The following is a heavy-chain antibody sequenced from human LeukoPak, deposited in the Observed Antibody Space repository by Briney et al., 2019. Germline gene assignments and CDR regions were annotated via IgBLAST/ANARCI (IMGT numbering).Heavy chain of an antibody. CDR2: ISSYGSNK. CDR1: KFSFSVYT. CDR3: ARGAYCSGSRCPGAFDI. J-gene: IGHJ3*02. Sequence: GGSLRLSCAVSKFSFSVYTMHWVRQAPGKGLEWVALISSYGSNKYYADSVKGRFTISRDNSKNTLYLQMNSLRAEDTAVYYCARGAYCSGSRCPGAFDIWGQGTMVTVSS. V-gene: IGHV3-30*03. D-gene: IGHD2-15*01.